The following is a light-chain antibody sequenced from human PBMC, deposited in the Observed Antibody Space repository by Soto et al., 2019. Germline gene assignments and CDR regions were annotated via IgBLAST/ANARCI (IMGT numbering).Light chain of an antibody. CDR3: QQYSNWPLT. Sequence: EIVMTQSPATLSVSPGEGATLSCRASQSVSSNLAWYQQKPGQAPRLLIFGASTRAAGIPARYSGSGSGAAFYLTISALQSADFAMYYCQQYSNWPLTFVGGTKVGLK. CDR2: GAS. J-gene: IGKJ4*01. CDR1: QSVSSN. V-gene: IGKV3-15*01.